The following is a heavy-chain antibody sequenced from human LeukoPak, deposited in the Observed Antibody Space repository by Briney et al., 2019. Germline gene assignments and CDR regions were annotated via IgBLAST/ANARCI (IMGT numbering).Heavy chain of an antibody. Sequence: GGSLRLSCAASGFTVNTNYMSWVRQAPGKGLEWVSVMYSAGTPNYADSVKGRFTISRDKSKNTLFLQMNSLRVEDTAVYYCARDQVAVAGAGYFDLWGRGTLVTVSS. J-gene: IGHJ2*01. D-gene: IGHD6-19*01. CDR2: MYSAGTP. CDR1: GFTVNTNY. CDR3: ARDQVAVAGAGYFDL. V-gene: IGHV3-66*01.